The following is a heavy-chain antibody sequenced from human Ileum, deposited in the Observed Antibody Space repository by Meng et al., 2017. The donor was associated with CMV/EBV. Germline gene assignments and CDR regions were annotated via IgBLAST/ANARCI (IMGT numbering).Heavy chain of an antibody. Sequence: QQQLQGSGRGLVTPSATLSLTCTVAGGSIRSSPHYWGWIRQPPGKGLEWIASIYYSGTTYYNPSLKSRVTVSVDTSKNQFSLRLSSVTAADTAVFYCARSQTAAGGASIDYWGQGTLVTVSS. CDR2: IYYSGTT. V-gene: IGHV4-39*07. CDR3: ARSQTAAGGASIDY. D-gene: IGHD6-13*01. J-gene: IGHJ4*02. CDR1: GGSIRSSPHY.